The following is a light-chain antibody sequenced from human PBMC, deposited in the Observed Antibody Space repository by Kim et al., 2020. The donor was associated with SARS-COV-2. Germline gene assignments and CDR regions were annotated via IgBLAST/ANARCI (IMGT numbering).Light chain of an antibody. J-gene: IGLJ3*02. V-gene: IGLV3-25*03. CDR2: KDS. CDR3: QSADSSGTGV. Sequence: SYELTQPPWVSVSPGQTARITCSGDALPKQYAYWYQQKPGQAPVLVIYKDSERPSVIPERFSGSSSGTTVTLTISGVQAEDEADYYCQSADSSGTGVFGGGTQLTVL. CDR1: ALPKQY.